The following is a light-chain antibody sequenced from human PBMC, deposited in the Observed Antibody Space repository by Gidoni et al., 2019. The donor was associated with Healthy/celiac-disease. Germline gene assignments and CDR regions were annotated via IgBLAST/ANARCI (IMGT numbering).Light chain of an antibody. CDR2: DVS. CDR3: SSYTSSSTLV. Sequence: QSALTQPASVSGYPGQSITISCTGTSSDVGCYNYVSWYQQHQGKAPKLMIYDVSNRPSGVSNRFSGSKSGNTASLTISGLQAEDEADYYCSSYTSSSTLVFGGGTKLTVL. V-gene: IGLV2-14*01. J-gene: IGLJ2*01. CDR1: SSDVGCYNY.